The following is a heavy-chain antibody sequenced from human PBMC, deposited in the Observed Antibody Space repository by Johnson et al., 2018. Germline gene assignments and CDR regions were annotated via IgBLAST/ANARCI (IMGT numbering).Heavy chain of an antibody. CDR1: GYTFTSYD. J-gene: IGHJ3*02. V-gene: IGHV1-8*01. Sequence: QEQLVQSGAEVKKPGASVKVSCNASGYTFTSYDINWVRQATGQGLEWMGWMNPNSGNTGYAQKCQGRVTMTRNTSISTAYMELSSLRSEDTAVYYGASLDYGDYDAFDIWGQGTMVTVSS. CDR2: MNPNSGNT. CDR3: ASLDYGDYDAFDI. D-gene: IGHD4-17*01.